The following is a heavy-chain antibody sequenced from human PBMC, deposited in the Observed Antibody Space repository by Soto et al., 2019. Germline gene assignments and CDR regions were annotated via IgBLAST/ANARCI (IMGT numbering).Heavy chain of an antibody. CDR2: IIPILGIA. CDR1: GGTFSSYT. V-gene: IGHV1-69*02. D-gene: IGHD1-26*01. CDR3: AHDLSGRFPLIEPDLGWFDY. Sequence: QVQLVQSGAEVKKPGSSVKVSCKASGGTFSSYTISWVRQAPGQGLEWMGRIIPILGIANYAQKFQGRVTITADKSTSTAYMELSSLRSEDTAVYYCAHDLSGRFPLIEPDLGWFDYWGQGTLVTVSS. J-gene: IGHJ4*02.